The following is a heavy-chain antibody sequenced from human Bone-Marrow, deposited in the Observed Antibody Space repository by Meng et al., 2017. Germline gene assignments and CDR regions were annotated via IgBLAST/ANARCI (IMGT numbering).Heavy chain of an antibody. D-gene: IGHD6-13*01. CDR2: IYYTGST. J-gene: IGHJ6*02. CDR3: ARTSRGDYYYGIDV. Sequence: GSLRLSCTVSGGSISNYFWSWIRQPPGKGLEWIGYIYYTGSTDYNPSLKSRVTISVDTSKNQPTLKLSSVTAADTAIYYCARTSRGDYYYGIDVWGHGTMVTVSS. CDR1: GGSISNYF. V-gene: IGHV4-59*13.